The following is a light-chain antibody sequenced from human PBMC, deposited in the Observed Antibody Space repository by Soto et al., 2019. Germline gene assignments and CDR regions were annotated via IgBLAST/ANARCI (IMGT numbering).Light chain of an antibody. CDR3: QTWGTGIRV. CDR2: LNGDGRH. V-gene: IGLV4-69*01. CDR1: SGHSSYA. J-gene: IGLJ2*01. Sequence: QSVLTQSPSASASLGASVKLTCTLSSGHSSYAIAWHQQQPGKGPRFLMKLNGDGRHNKGDGIPDRFSGSSSWAERYLTISSXXSXXXADYYCQTWGTGIRVFGGGTKL.